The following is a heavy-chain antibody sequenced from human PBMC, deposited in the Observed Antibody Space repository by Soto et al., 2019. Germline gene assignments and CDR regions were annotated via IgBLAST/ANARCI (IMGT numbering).Heavy chain of an antibody. J-gene: IGHJ4*02. CDR2: IWYDGSNK. Sequence: VVSMRLSCAAAGLTCSSCCMHWVRQAPGKGLEWVAVIWYDGSNKYYADSVKGRFTISRDNSKNTLYLQMNSLRAEDTAVYYCARPTNPYTGTPGDYWGQGTLVTVSS. CDR3: ARPTNPYTGTPGDY. D-gene: IGHD1-1*01. V-gene: IGHV3-33*01. CDR1: GLTCSSCC.